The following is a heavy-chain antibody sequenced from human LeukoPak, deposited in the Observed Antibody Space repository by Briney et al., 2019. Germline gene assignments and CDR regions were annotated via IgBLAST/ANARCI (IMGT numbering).Heavy chain of an antibody. CDR3: ARGGRDGYHYNSGYFDY. CDR2: IYTSGST. Sequence: KSSETLSLTCTVSGGSISSYYWSWIRQPAGKGLEWIGRIYTSGSTNYNPSLKSRVTISVDTSKNQFSLKLSSVTAADTAVYYCARGGRDGYHYNSGYFDYWGQGTLVTVSS. V-gene: IGHV4-4*07. D-gene: IGHD5-24*01. CDR1: GGSISSYY. J-gene: IGHJ4*02.